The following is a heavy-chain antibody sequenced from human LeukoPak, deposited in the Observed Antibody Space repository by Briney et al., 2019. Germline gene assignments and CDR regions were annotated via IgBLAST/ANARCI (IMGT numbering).Heavy chain of an antibody. D-gene: IGHD2-2*01. V-gene: IGHV4-59*08. Sequence: SETLSLTCTVSGGSISSYYWSWIRQPPGKGLEWLGYIYHTGSTNYNPSLKSRITISVDTSKNQFSLELSSVTASDMAVYCCARHGPYDYVSYWGQGTLVTVSS. J-gene: IGHJ4*02. CDR2: IYHTGST. CDR3: ARHGPYDYVSY. CDR1: GGSISSYY.